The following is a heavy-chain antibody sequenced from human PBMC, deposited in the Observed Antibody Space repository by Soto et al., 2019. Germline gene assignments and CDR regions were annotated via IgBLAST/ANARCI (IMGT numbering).Heavy chain of an antibody. CDR2: ISLHNDKT. D-gene: IGHD6-19*01. Sequence: QVQLVQSGADVKKPGASVKVSCKASGYNFTSYGISWVRQAPGQGLEWMGWISLHNDKTKYPLRFQVRVTMTTETTTSTVYMGLGSLRSDDTAFYYCARDLYYSSGRYFDHDAFDIWGQWTVVTVSS. CDR3: ARDLYYSSGRYFDHDAFDI. J-gene: IGHJ3*02. CDR1: GYNFTSYG. V-gene: IGHV1-18*01.